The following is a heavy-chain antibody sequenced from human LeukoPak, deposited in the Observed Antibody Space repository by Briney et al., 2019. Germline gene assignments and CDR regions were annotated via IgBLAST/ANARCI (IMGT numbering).Heavy chain of an antibody. D-gene: IGHD2-21*02. V-gene: IGHV3-15*07. CDR2: IKSNSEGGTA. Sequence: GGSLRLSCAASGFTFINAWMNWVRQAPGKGLEWVGRIKSNSEGGTADYAAPVEGRFTISRHDSESTMYLQMNSLKTEDTAVYYCTTDRDALRYWGQGTPVTVSS. J-gene: IGHJ4*02. CDR3: TTDRDALRY. CDR1: GFTFINAW.